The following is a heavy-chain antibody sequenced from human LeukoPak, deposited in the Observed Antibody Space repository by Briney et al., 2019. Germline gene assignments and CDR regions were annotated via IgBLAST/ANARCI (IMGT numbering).Heavy chain of an antibody. D-gene: IGHD5-18*01. CDR2: IYSGGST. CDR3: ARDIGYPQRTSAHKDTAMVLIYGMDV. J-gene: IGHJ6*02. CDR1: GFTVSSNY. V-gene: IGHV3-53*01. Sequence: QSGGSLRLSCAASGFTVSSNYMSWVRQAPGKGLEWVSVIYSGGSTYYADSVKGRFTISRDNSKNTLYLQMNSLRAEDTAVYYCARDIGYPQRTSAHKDTAMVLIYGMDVWGQGTTVTVSS.